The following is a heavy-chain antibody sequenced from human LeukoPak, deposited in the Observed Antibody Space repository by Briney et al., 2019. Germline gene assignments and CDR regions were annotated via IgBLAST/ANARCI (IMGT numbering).Heavy chain of an antibody. D-gene: IGHD3-3*01. J-gene: IGHJ6*04. Sequence: GGSLRLSCTASGFTFGDYSLSWVRQAPEKGLEWVGFIRRKGYVGTTEYAPSVKGRFIISRDDSKSTAYLQMNSLKTEDTAVYYCTRDHDFWSGPFDVWGKGTTVTVSS. CDR1: GFTFGDYS. CDR2: IRRKGYVGTT. V-gene: IGHV3-49*04. CDR3: TRDHDFWSGPFDV.